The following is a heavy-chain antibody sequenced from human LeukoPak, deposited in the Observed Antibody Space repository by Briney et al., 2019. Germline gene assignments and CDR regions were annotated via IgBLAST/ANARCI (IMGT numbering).Heavy chain of an antibody. CDR2: IYNGNKI. J-gene: IGHJ4*02. D-gene: IGHD5-24*01. V-gene: IGHV3-66*01. Sequence: GGSLSLSCAASGFTVSSSYMGWVRRAPGREGGGGSGIYNGNKISSTNSAKATFTISTDNSKSTLYLPMNSLIPDDTAVYYCAMATRWLGFDYWGQGTLVTVSS. CDR1: GFTVSSSY. CDR3: AMATRWLGFDY.